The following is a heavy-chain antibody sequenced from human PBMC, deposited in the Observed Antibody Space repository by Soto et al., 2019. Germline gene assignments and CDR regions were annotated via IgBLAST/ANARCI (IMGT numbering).Heavy chain of an antibody. CDR1: GGTISSYY. D-gene: IGHD4-17*01. CDR2: IYYSGST. J-gene: IGHJ6*02. Sequence: ADTLCLPSTVLGGTISSYYWSRIRQPPRKGLEWIGYIYYSGSTYYNPSLKSRVTISVDTSKNQFSLKLSSVTAADTAVYYCASLDYGDYGMDVWGQGTTVTVSS. CDR3: ASLDYGDYGMDV. V-gene: IGHV4-59*06.